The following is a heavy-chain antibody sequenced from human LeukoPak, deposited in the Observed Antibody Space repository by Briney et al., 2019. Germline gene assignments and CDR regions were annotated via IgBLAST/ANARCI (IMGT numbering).Heavy chain of an antibody. CDR3: AKADSGSSWFVTRLEY. CDR1: GFTFSSYS. Sequence: GGSLRLSCAASGFTFSSYSMNWVRQAPGKGLEWVSYISSSSSTIYYADSVKGRFTISRDNAKNSLYLQMNSLRAGDTAVYYCAKADSGSSWFVTRLEYWGQGTLVTVSS. V-gene: IGHV3-48*04. CDR2: ISSSSSTI. J-gene: IGHJ4*02. D-gene: IGHD6-13*01.